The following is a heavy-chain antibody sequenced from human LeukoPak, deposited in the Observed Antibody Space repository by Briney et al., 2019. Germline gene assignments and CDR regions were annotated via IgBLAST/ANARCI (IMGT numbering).Heavy chain of an antibody. D-gene: IGHD1-26*01. Sequence: ASVKVSCKASGYTFTGYYMHWVRQPPGQGLEWMGWINPNSGGTNYAQKFQGRVTMTRDTSISTAYMELSRLRSDDTAVYYCARGRSYPSTPFDYWGQGTLVTVSS. V-gene: IGHV1-2*02. J-gene: IGHJ4*02. CDR1: GYTFTGYY. CDR2: INPNSGGT. CDR3: ARGRSYPSTPFDY.